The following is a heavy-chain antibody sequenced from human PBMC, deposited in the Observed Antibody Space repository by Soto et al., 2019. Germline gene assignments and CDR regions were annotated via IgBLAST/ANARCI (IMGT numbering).Heavy chain of an antibody. CDR3: ARAQFYSGSGRYNNLMFDP. CDR1: GGSISAAGDS. Sequence: SETLSLTCAVSGGSISAAGDSWSWIRQPPGGGLEWIVYIYHSGTFLYNPSLKTRLTMSLDRSNNQFALTLNSVTAADTAVYYCARAQFYSGSGRYNNLMFDPWGQGTQVTVSS. CDR2: IYHSGTF. D-gene: IGHD3-10*01. V-gene: IGHV4-30-2*01. J-gene: IGHJ5*02.